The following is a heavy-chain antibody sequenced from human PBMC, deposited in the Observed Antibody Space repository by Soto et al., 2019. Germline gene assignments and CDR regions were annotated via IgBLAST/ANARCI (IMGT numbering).Heavy chain of an antibody. CDR1: GGSISDSLW. J-gene: IGHJ6*04. CDR3: AGPVHEHSGHYSGGLDP. Sequence: QVQLQESGPGLVKPSGTLSVTCAVSGGSISDSLWWNWVRQPPGKGLQWIGEIYQSGSTHYSPSLKRAVTRSVDQSNILLSMGLTAVNAADMAVYYGAGPVHEHSGHYSGGLDPWGTGSTVTVSS. D-gene: IGHD3-3*01. V-gene: IGHV4-4*02. CDR2: IYQSGST.